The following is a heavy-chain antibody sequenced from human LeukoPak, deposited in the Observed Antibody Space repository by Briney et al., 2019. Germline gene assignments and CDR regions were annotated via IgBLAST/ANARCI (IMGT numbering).Heavy chain of an antibody. D-gene: IGHD5-18*01. J-gene: IGHJ4*02. Sequence: GGSLRLSCAASGFTFSTYAMSWVRQVPGKGLEWVSTVSGDGGITYYADSLKGRFTISRDNSKNTLYLQMTSLRGEDTAVYYCATLAGQPWPRLYFDYWGQGALVTVSS. CDR1: GFTFSTYA. V-gene: IGHV3-23*01. CDR2: VSGDGGIT. CDR3: ATLAGQPWPRLYFDY.